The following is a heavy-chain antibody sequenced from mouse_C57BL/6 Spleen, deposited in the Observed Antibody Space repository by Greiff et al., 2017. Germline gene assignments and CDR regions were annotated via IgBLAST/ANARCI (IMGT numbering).Heavy chain of an antibody. CDR2: IDPSDSYT. D-gene: IGHD2-2*01. CDR3: ARESGYY. J-gene: IGHJ3*01. V-gene: IGHV1-50*01. Sequence: QVQLQQSGAELVKPGASVKLSCKASGYTFTSYWMQWVKQRPGQGLEWIGEIDPSDSYTNYNQKFKGKATLTVDTSSSTAYMQLSSLTSEDSAVYYCARESGYYWGQGTLVTVSA. CDR1: GYTFTSYW.